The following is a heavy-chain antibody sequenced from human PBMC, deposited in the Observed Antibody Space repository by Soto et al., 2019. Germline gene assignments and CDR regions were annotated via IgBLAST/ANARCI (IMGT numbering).Heavy chain of an antibody. D-gene: IGHD6-19*01. Sequence: ASVKVSCKASGYTFTSYGITWVRQAPGQGLEWMGWISAYNGNTNYTQNLQGRVTMTTDTSTSTAYMELRSLRSDDTAVYYCARVSWREHWLVHWGQGTMVTVSS. CDR3: ARVSWREHWLVH. CDR2: ISAYNGNT. CDR1: GYTFTSYG. V-gene: IGHV1-18*01. J-gene: IGHJ4*02.